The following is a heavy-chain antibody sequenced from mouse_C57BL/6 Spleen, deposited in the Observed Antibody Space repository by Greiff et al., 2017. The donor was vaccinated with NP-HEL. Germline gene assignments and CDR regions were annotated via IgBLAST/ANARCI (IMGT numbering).Heavy chain of an antibody. CDR3: ARALGRPYFDV. V-gene: IGHV1-22*01. Sequence: EVQLQQSGPELVKPGASVKMSCKASGYTFTDYNMHWVKQSHGKSLEWIGYINPNNGGTSYNQKFKGKATLTVNKSSSTAYMELRSLTSEDAAVYDCARALGRPYFDVWGTGTTVTVSS. J-gene: IGHJ1*03. CDR1: GYTFTDYN. CDR2: INPNNGGT. D-gene: IGHD1-1*01.